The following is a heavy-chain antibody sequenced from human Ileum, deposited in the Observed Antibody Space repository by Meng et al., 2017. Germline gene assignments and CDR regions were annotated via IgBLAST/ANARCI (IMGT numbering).Heavy chain of an antibody. Sequence: LQLQESGPGLVKPSETLSLSCTVFGGSITSRSFWWGWIRQTPGKGLEWFGSISYSGTTSYNPSLRSRVTMSLDTSKNQFSLILSSVTAADTAVYYCARQPTGFPNWFDPWGQGTLVTVSS. J-gene: IGHJ5*02. V-gene: IGHV4-39*07. D-gene: IGHD3-9*01. CDR1: GGSITSRSFW. CDR2: ISYSGTT. CDR3: ARQPTGFPNWFDP.